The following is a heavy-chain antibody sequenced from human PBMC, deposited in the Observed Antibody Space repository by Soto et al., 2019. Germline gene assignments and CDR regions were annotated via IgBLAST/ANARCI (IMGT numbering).Heavy chain of an antibody. CDR1: GGTFSSYA. Sequence: QVQLVQSGAEVKKPGSSVKVSCKASGGTFSSYAISWVRQAPGQGLEWMGGIIPIFGTANYAQKFQGRVKITADESTSTAYMELSSLRSEDTAVYYCARGYCSSTSCYDYYYGMDVWGQGTTVTVSS. V-gene: IGHV1-69*01. D-gene: IGHD2-2*01. CDR2: IIPIFGTA. J-gene: IGHJ6*02. CDR3: ARGYCSSTSCYDYYYGMDV.